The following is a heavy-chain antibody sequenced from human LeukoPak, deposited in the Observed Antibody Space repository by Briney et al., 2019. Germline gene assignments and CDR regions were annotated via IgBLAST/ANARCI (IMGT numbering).Heavy chain of an antibody. D-gene: IGHD1-26*01. CDR3: ARVIVAGALM. CDR2: MSAYSGNT. Sequence: ASVKVSCKASGYTFSNFGITWVRQAPGQELEWMGWMSAYSGNTNYAQKLHGRVTMTTDTSTSTAYMELRSLRSDDTAVYYCARVIVAGALMWGQGTLVTVSS. J-gene: IGHJ4*02. V-gene: IGHV1-18*04. CDR1: GYTFSNFG.